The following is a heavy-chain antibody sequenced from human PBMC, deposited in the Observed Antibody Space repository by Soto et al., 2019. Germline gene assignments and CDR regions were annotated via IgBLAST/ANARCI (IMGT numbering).Heavy chain of an antibody. J-gene: IGHJ4*01. CDR2: ISDNGGTT. CDR3: ARDFDYAGY. CDR1: EFTFSNYA. Sequence: GGSLRLSCAASEFTFSNYAMSWVRQAPGKGLEWVSSISDNGGTTYYADSVKGRFTISRDNSKNSLYLQMNSLRAEDTAVYYCARDFDYAGYWGHGTLVTDPS. D-gene: IGHD4-17*01. V-gene: IGHV3-23*01.